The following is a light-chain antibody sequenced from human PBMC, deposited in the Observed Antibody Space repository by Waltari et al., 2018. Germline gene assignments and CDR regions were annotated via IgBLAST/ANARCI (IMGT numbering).Light chain of an antibody. J-gene: IGLJ3*02. CDR3: QAYDRGRNGWV. Sequence: QSVLTQPPSVSGAPGQRVTISCTGGSTNIGAGFDAHWYQPFPGTAPKLLIYENTHRHSGVPDRSAGSSSGTSAALAITALQSEEEADYYCQAYDRGRNGWVFGEGTKLTVL. CDR2: ENT. V-gene: IGLV1-40*01. CDR1: STNIGAGFD.